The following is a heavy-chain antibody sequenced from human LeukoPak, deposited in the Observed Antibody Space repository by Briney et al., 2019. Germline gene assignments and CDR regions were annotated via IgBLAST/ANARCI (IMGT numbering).Heavy chain of an antibody. Sequence: PGGSLRLSCAASGFTFSGSAMHWVRQASGKGLEWVGRIRSKANSYATAYAASVKGRFTISRDDSKNTAYPQVNSLKTEDTAVYYCTSWGPASAYWGQGTLVTVSS. CDR2: IRSKANSYAT. V-gene: IGHV3-73*01. D-gene: IGHD7-27*01. CDR1: GFTFSGSA. CDR3: TSWGPASAY. J-gene: IGHJ4*02.